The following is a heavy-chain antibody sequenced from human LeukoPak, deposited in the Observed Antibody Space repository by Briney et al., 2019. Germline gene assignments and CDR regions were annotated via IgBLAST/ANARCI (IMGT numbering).Heavy chain of an antibody. V-gene: IGHV3-21*04. J-gene: IGHJ4*02. CDR1: GFTFSSYS. CDR2: ISSSSSYI. CDR3: AKADAYYDFWSGRNY. D-gene: IGHD3-3*01. Sequence: GGSLRLSCAASGFTFSSYSMNWVRQAPGKGLEWVSSISSSSSYIYYADSVKGRFTISRDNSKNTLYLQMNSLRAEDTAVYYCAKADAYYDFWSGRNYWGQGTLVTVSS.